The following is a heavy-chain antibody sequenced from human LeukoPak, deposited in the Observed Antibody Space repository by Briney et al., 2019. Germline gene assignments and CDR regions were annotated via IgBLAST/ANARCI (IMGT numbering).Heavy chain of an antibody. J-gene: IGHJ4*02. V-gene: IGHV4-59*12. Sequence: PSETLSLTCSVSNDSITPYYWSWIRQPPGKGLEWIGYIHYTGSTNYNPSLSSRLTISVDTSKNQFSLKLSSVTAADTAVYYCARDPADGRAAMGFDYWGQGTLVTVSS. CDR3: ARDPADGRAAMGFDY. D-gene: IGHD2-2*01. CDR2: IHYTGST. CDR1: NDSITPYY.